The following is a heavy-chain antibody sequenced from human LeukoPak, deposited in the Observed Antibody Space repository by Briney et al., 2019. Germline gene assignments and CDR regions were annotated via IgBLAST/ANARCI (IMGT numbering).Heavy chain of an antibody. Sequence: SGTLSLTCAVSGGSISSSNWWSWVRQPPGKGLEWIGEIYHSGSTNYNPSLKSRVTISVDKSKNQFSLKLSSVTAADTAVYYCARDGSGITIFGDSYYGMDVWGQGTTVTVSS. D-gene: IGHD3-3*01. CDR3: ARDGSGITIFGDSYYGMDV. CDR1: GGSISSSNW. CDR2: IYHSGST. V-gene: IGHV4-4*02. J-gene: IGHJ6*02.